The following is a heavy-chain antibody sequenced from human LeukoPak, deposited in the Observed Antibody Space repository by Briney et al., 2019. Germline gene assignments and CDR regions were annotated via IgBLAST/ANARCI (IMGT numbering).Heavy chain of an antibody. D-gene: IGHD3-10*01. CDR1: GGSISSNSYY. J-gene: IGHJ4*02. CDR2: IYYTGRT. Sequence: PSETLSLTCTVSGGSISSNSYYCTWIRQHPVKGLASIGYIYYTGRTYHNPSLKSRITLSVDTSKNQFSLKLSSVPAADTAVYYCARAPRMVRGIIASDFDSWGQGTLVTVSS. CDR3: ARAPRMVRGIIASDFDS. V-gene: IGHV4-31*03.